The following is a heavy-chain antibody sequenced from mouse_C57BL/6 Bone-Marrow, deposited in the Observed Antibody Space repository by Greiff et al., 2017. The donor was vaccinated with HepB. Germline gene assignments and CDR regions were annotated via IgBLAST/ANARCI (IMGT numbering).Heavy chain of an antibody. Sequence: QVQLKQPGAELVKPGASVKVSCKASGYTFTSYWMHWVKQRPGQGLEWIGRIHPSDSDTNYNQKFKGKATLTVDKSSSTAYMQLSSLTSEDSAVYYCAIIYDYDGVYAMDYWGQGTSVTVSS. CDR1: GYTFTSYW. CDR3: AIIYDYDGVYAMDY. CDR2: IHPSDSDT. J-gene: IGHJ4*01. D-gene: IGHD2-4*01. V-gene: IGHV1-74*01.